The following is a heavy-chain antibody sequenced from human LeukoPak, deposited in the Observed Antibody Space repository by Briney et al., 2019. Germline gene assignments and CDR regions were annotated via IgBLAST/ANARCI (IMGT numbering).Heavy chain of an antibody. CDR3: ARDLGGEDCTSTSCYFGWFDP. Sequence: SETLSLTCPVSGYSIRTGSYWGWIRQSPGKGLEWIVSIFHSWITYYNPTLKSRVTISVNTSKNQFSLKLNSVTAADTAVYYCARDLGGEDCTSTSCYFGWFDPWGQGTLVTVSS. CDR1: GYSIRTGSY. J-gene: IGHJ5*02. CDR2: IFHSWIT. D-gene: IGHD2-2*01. V-gene: IGHV4-38-2*02.